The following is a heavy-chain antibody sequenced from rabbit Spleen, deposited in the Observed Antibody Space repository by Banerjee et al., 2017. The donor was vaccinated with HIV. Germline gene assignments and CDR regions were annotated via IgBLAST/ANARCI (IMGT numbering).Heavy chain of an antibody. CDR1: GFSFSGSLY. Sequence: QSLEESGGDLVQPGTSLTLTCKASGFSFSGSLYICWVRQAPGKGLEWIACIYVIDSSGSSFYASWAKGRFTISKTSSTTVTLQMTSLTAADTATYFCARDLAGAIGWNLNLWGPGTLVTVS. J-gene: IGHJ4*01. CDR2: IYVIDSSGSS. CDR3: ARDLAGAIGWNLNL. V-gene: IGHV1S40*01. D-gene: IGHD4-1*01.